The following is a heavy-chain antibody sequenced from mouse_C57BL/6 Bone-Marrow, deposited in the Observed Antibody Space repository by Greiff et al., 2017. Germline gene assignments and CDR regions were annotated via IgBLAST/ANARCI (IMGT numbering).Heavy chain of an antibody. D-gene: IGHD3-3*01. CDR1: GYTFTNYW. CDR2: IYPGGGYT. Sequence: QVQLQQSGAELVRPGTSVKMSCKASGYTFTNYWVGWAKQRPGHGLEWIGDIYPGGGYTNYNEKFKGKATLTADTSSSTAYMQFSSLTSEDSAIYDCARKGRGAMDYWGQGTSVTVSA. J-gene: IGHJ4*01. V-gene: IGHV1-63*01. CDR3: ARKGRGAMDY.